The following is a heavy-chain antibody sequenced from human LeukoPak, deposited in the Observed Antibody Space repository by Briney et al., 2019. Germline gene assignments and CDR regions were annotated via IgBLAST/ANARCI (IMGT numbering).Heavy chain of an antibody. CDR1: GFTFSSYG. D-gene: IGHD3-3*01. CDR2: ISYDGSNK. Sequence: PGRSLRLSCAASGFTFSSYGMHWVRQAPGKGLEWVAVISYDGSNKYYADSVKGRFTISRDNSKNTLYLQMNSLRAEDTAVYYCARGHVLRFLEWFPRVNYYYYYYMDVWGKGTTVTVSS. J-gene: IGHJ6*03. V-gene: IGHV3-30*03. CDR3: ARGHVLRFLEWFPRVNYYYYYYMDV.